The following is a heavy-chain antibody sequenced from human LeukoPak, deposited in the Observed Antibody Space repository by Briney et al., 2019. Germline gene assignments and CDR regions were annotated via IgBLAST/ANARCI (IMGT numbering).Heavy chain of an antibody. Sequence: SETLSLTCAVSGGSISRGGYSWSWIRQPPGTGLEWLGYFYYSGSTNYNPSLKSRVTISVETSKNQFSLKLSSVTAADTAVYYCARVTGYMIEDYFDYWGQGTLVTVSS. CDR3: ARVTGYMIEDYFDY. D-gene: IGHD3-22*01. V-gene: IGHV4-61*08. CDR2: FYYSGST. CDR1: GGSISRGGYS. J-gene: IGHJ4*02.